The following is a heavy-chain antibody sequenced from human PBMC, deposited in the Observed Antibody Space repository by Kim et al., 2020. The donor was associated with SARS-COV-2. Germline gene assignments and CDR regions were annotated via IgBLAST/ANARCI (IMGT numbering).Heavy chain of an antibody. J-gene: IGHJ6*02. Sequence: ASVKVSCKASGYTFTSYDINWVRQATGQGLEWMGWMNPNSGNTGYAQKFQGRVTMTRNTSISTAYMELSSLRSEDTAVYYCARGSSLLWFGGLLPYYYYGMDVWGQGPTVTVSS. V-gene: IGHV1-8*01. D-gene: IGHD3-10*01. CDR2: MNPNSGNT. CDR3: ARGSSLLWFGGLLPYYYYGMDV. CDR1: GYTFTSYD.